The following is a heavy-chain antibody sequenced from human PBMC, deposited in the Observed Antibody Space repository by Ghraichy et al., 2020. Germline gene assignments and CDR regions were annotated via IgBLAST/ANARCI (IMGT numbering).Heavy chain of an antibody. CDR1: GGSISSSSYY. CDR3: ASLYYYGSGTPSY. CDR2: IYYSGST. J-gene: IGHJ4*02. D-gene: IGHD3-10*01. V-gene: IGHV4-39*01. Sequence: SETLSLTCTVSGGSISSSSYYWGWIRQPPGKGLEWIGSIYYSGSTYYNPSLKSRVTISVDTSKNQFSLKLSSVTAADTAVYYCASLYYYGSGTPSYWGQGTLVTVSS.